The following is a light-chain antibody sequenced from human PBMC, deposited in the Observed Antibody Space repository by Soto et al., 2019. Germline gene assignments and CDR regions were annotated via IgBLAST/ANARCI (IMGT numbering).Light chain of an antibody. J-gene: IGLJ2*01. CDR2: AVT. CDR1: SSDVGGYDQ. CDR3: SSYTGSGTF. V-gene: IGLV2-14*01. Sequence: QAVVTQPASVSGSPGQSIAISCTGTSSDVGGYDQVSWYQQHPGKAPKLMIYAVTTRPSGVSNRFSGSKSGNTASLTISGLQAEDEADYYCSSYTGSGTFFGGGTQLTVL.